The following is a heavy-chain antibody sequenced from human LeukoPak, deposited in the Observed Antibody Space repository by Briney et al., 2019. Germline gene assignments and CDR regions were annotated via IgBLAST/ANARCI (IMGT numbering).Heavy chain of an antibody. CDR3: AAGSKVYYYYGMDV. CDR2: IVVGSGNT. V-gene: IGHV1-58*02. J-gene: IGHJ6*02. CDR1: GFTFTSSA. Sequence: SVKVSCKASGFTFTSSAMQWVRQARGQRLEWIGWIVVGSGNTNHAQKFQERVTITRDMSTSTAYMELSSLRSEDTAVYYCAAGSKVYYYYGMDVWGQGTMVTVSS.